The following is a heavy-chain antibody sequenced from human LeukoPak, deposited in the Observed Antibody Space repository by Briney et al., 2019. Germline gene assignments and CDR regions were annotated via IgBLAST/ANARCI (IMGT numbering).Heavy chain of an antibody. D-gene: IGHD3-16*02. CDR1: GFTFSSYA. CDR3: VSGVITFGGLIVPFDY. CDR2: ISSNGGST. J-gene: IGHJ4*02. V-gene: IGHV3-64D*09. Sequence: GGSLRLSCSASGFTFSSYAMHLVRQASGKGLEYVSAISSNGGSTYYADSVKGRFTISRDNSKNTLYLQMSSLRAEDTAVYYCVSGVITFGGLIVPFDYWGQGTLVTVSS.